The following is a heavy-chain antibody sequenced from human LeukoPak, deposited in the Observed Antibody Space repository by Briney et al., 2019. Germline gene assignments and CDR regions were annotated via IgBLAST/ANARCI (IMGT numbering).Heavy chain of an antibody. V-gene: IGHV3-33*06. CDR1: GFTFSSYG. J-gene: IGHJ4*02. D-gene: IGHD6-13*01. CDR3: AKTRPLDSSSWSHGDY. CDR2: IGYDGSNK. Sequence: GGSLRLSCAASGFTFSSYGMHWVRQAPGKGLEWVAVIGYDGSNKYYADSVKGRFTISRDNSKNTLYLQMNSLRAEDTAVYYCAKTRPLDSSSWSHGDYWGQGTLVTVSS.